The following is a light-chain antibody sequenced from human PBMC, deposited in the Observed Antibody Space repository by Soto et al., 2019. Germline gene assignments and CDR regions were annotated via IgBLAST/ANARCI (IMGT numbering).Light chain of an antibody. Sequence: VLTQSPGTLSLSPGERATLSCRASQSVSSNYLAWYQQKPGQAPKVLIYRASSRATGIPDRFSGSGSGTDFTLTISRLEPEDFAVYYCQQYGSSPLTFGGGTKVDIK. CDR2: RAS. J-gene: IGKJ4*01. V-gene: IGKV3-20*01. CDR3: QQYGSSPLT. CDR1: QSVSSNY.